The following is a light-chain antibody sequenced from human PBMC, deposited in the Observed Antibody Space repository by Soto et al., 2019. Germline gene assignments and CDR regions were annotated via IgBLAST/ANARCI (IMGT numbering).Light chain of an antibody. CDR1: QSMTNS. Sequence: DIQMTQSPSSLSASVGDRVTITCRASQSMTNSLDWYQHKPGKAPTLVVSAASSSQSGVTSRFSGSRSGTDFTLTIRSLQPEDFATYFCQHGQSMTFSFGPGTKVDI. CDR2: AAS. V-gene: IGKV1-39*01. CDR3: QHGQSMTFS. J-gene: IGKJ3*01.